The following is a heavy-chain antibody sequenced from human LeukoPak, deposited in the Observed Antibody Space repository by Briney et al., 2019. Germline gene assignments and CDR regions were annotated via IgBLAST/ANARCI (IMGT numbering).Heavy chain of an antibody. Sequence: SETLSLXCTVSGGSISSGYNYWSWIRQPAGKGLEWIGRIYTSGTTNYNPSLKSRVTISQDTSNNQFSLKLRSVTAADTAVYYCAKSGCSSSSCPGFLWGQGTLVTVSS. CDR1: GGSISSGYNY. CDR3: AKSGCSSSSCPGFL. V-gene: IGHV4-61*02. D-gene: IGHD2-2*01. CDR2: IYTSGTT. J-gene: IGHJ4*02.